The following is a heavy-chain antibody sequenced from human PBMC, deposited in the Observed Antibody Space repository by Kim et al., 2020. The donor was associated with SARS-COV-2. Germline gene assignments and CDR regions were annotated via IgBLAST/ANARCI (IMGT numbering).Heavy chain of an antibody. J-gene: IGHJ2*01. Sequence: GGSLRLSCAASGFTFSDYYMSWIRQAPGKGLEWVSYISSSSSYTNYADSVKGRFTISRDNAKNSLYLQMNSLRAEDTAVYYCARVPKSLRGVIHWYFDLWGRGTLVTVSS. CDR3: ARVPKSLRGVIHWYFDL. CDR2: ISSSSSYT. V-gene: IGHV3-11*05. D-gene: IGHD3-10*01. CDR1: GFTFSDYY.